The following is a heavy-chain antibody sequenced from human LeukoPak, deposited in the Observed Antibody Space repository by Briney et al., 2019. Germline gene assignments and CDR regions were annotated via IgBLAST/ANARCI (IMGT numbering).Heavy chain of an antibody. CDR2: ISYNGDET. J-gene: IGHJ4*02. V-gene: IGHV3-64*01. CDR3: ARDPSVGGFSGSELDF. CDR1: GLTFSNYY. D-gene: IGHD3-22*01. Sequence: EGSLRLSCAGSGLTFSNYYMHWVRQAPGKGLEYVSAISYNGDETYYGNSVKGRFTISRDNSKNTLYLQMGSLRPEDTAVYYCARDPSVGGFSGSELDFWGQGTLVTVSS.